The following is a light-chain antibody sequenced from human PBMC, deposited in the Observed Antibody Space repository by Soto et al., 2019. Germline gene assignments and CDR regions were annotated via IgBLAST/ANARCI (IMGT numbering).Light chain of an antibody. CDR3: QQYNKWPPYT. V-gene: IGKV3-15*01. CDR1: QSVSSN. J-gene: IGKJ2*01. Sequence: EIVMTHSPATLSVSPGERATLSCRASQSVSSNLAWYQQKHGQAPRLLIYGATTRATGIPARFSGSGSGTEFTLTISSLQSEDFAVYYCQQYNKWPPYTFGQGTKLEIK. CDR2: GAT.